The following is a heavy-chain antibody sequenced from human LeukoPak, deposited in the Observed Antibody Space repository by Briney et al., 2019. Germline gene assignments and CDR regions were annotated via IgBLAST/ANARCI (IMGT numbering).Heavy chain of an antibody. J-gene: IGHJ4*02. CDR2: IRYDGSNK. V-gene: IGHV3-30*02. Sequence: GGSLRLSCAASGFTFSSYGMHWVRQAPGKGLEWVAFIRYDGSNKYYADSVKGRFTISRDNSKNTLYLQMNSLRAEDTAVYYCAKAAAALRYFDYWGQGTLVTVSS. CDR3: AKAAAALRYFDY. CDR1: GFTFSSYG. D-gene: IGHD6-13*01.